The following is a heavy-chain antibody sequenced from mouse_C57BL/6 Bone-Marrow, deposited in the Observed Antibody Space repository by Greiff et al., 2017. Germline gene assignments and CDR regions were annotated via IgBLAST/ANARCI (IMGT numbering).Heavy chain of an antibody. CDR2: IYPRDGST. CDR3: TRSGAY. D-gene: IGHD3-2*02. J-gene: IGHJ3*01. Sequence: QVQLQQSGPELVKPGASVKLSCKASGYTFTSYDINWVKQRPGQGLEWIGWIYPRDGSTKYNEKVKGKAKLTAVTSASTAYMELSSLTNEDSAVYYCTRSGAYWGQGTLVTVSA. CDR1: GYTFTSYD. V-gene: IGHV1-85*01.